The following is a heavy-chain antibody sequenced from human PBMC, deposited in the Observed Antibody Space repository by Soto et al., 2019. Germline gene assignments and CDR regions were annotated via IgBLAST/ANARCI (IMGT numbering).Heavy chain of an antibody. V-gene: IGHV3-9*01. CDR3: AKDMGCGGDCYSNYYYYGMDV. CDR2: ISWNSGSI. D-gene: IGHD2-21*02. Sequence: PGGSLRLSCAASGFTFDDYAMHWVRQAPGKGLEWVSGISWNSGSIGYADSVKGRFTISRDSAKNSLYLQMNSLRAEDTALYYCAKDMGCGGDCYSNYYYYGMDVWGQGTTVTVSS. CDR1: GFTFDDYA. J-gene: IGHJ6*02.